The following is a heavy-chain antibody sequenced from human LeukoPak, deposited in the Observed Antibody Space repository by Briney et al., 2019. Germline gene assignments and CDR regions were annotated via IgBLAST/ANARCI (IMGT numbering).Heavy chain of an antibody. CDR1: GGTFSSYA. V-gene: IGHV1-69*04. D-gene: IGHD6-13*01. J-gene: IGHJ3*02. Sequence: SVKVSCKASGGTFSSYAISWVRQAPGQGLEWMGRIIPILGIANYAQKFQGRVTITADKSTSTAYMELSSLRSEDTAVYYCARTPSSSWSGGAFDIWGQGTMVTVSS. CDR2: IIPILGIA. CDR3: ARTPSSSWSGGAFDI.